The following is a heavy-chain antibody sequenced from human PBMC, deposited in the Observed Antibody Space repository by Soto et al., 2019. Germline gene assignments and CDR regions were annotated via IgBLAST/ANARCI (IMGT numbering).Heavy chain of an antibody. D-gene: IGHD2-8*01. CDR3: AKNGQPPYYYYGLDV. CDR2: ISGYNGDT. V-gene: IGHV1-18*01. J-gene: IGHJ6*02. Sequence: GHLAQSEAEVKKSGASVKVSCKASGYTFTRYGISWVRQAPGQGLEWMGWISGYNGDTNYAREFQGRVSMTIDTSTTTAYMELRSLTSDDTAVYYCAKNGQPPYYYYGLDVWGQGTKVTVSS. CDR1: GYTFTRYG.